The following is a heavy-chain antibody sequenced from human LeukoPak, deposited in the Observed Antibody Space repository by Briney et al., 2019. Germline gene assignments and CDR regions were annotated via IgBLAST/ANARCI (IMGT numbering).Heavy chain of an antibody. J-gene: IGHJ3*02. CDR1: GYTLTELS. V-gene: IGHV1-24*01. Sequence: ASVKVSCKVSGYTLTELSMHWVRQAPGKGLEWMGGFDPEDGETIYAQKFQGRVTMTEDTSTDTAYMELSSPRSEDTAVYYCATVTQVGGNSGAFDIWGQGTMVTVSS. CDR2: FDPEDGET. D-gene: IGHD1-26*01. CDR3: ATVTQVGGNSGAFDI.